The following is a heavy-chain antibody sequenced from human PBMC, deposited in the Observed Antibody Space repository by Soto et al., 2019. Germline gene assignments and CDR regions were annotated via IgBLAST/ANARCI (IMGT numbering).Heavy chain of an antibody. Sequence: SQTLSLTCSISGNSVSSRIAAWNWIRQSPSRDLEWLGRTYYRSKWYNDYAVSLTSRITISPDTSKNQFSLQLNSVTPEDTAVYYCAREATDASDICGQGTMVTVSS. V-gene: IGHV6-1*01. CDR3: AREATDASDI. CDR1: GNSVSSRIAA. J-gene: IGHJ3*02. CDR2: TYYRSKWYN.